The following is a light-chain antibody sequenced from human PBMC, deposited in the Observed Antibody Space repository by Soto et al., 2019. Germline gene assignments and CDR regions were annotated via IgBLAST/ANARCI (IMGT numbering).Light chain of an antibody. J-gene: IGLJ2*01. CDR1: SSDVGGYNF. CDR2: EVS. V-gene: IGLV2-14*01. Sequence: QSALTQPASVSGSPGQSITISCTGTSSDVGGYNFVSWYQHHPGKAPKLMIYEVSNRPSGVSNRFSGSKSGNTASLTISGLQAEDDADYYCSSFTTSGTLDVVFGGGTKVTVL. CDR3: SSFTTSGTLDVV.